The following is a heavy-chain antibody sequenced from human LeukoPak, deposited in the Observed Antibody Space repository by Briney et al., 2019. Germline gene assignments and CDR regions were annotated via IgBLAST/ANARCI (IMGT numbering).Heavy chain of an antibody. CDR1: GGTLSSYA. J-gene: IGHJ6*02. CDR3: ARDVRKQWLDFGHYGMDV. CDR2: IIPIFGTA. Sequence: SVKVSCKASGGTLSSYAISWVRQAPGQGLEWMGGIIPIFGTANYAQKFQGRVTITADESTSTAYMELSSLRSEDTAVYYCARDVRKQWLDFGHYGMDVWGQGTTVTVSS. D-gene: IGHD6-19*01. V-gene: IGHV1-69*13.